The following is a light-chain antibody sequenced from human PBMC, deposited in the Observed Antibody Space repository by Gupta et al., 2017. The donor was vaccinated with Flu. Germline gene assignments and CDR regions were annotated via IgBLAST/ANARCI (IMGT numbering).Light chain of an antibody. Sequence: EIVMTQSPATLSVSPGESATLSCRASQTVFSNLAWYQQKPGQSPRLLIYGAATRATGIPARFSGSGSGTEFTITISSRQSEDFAIYYCQQYNNWPPWTFGQGTKVEIK. CDR2: GAA. CDR3: QQYNNWPPWT. CDR1: QTVFSN. J-gene: IGKJ1*01. V-gene: IGKV3-15*01.